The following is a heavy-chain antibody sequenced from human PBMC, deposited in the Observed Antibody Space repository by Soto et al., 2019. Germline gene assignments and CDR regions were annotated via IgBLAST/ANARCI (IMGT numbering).Heavy chain of an antibody. V-gene: IGHV4-30-2*01. J-gene: IGHJ6*02. CDR3: ARLSGPAIYYYAMDV. CDR2: IYHSGST. Sequence: KTSETLSLTCAVSGGSLSSGGYSWSWIRQPPGKGLEWIGNIYHSGSTYYNPSLKSRVTISVDRSKNQFSLKLSSMTAADTAVYYCARLSGPAIYYYAMDVWGQGTTVTVSS. CDR1: GGSLSSGGYS. D-gene: IGHD3-10*01.